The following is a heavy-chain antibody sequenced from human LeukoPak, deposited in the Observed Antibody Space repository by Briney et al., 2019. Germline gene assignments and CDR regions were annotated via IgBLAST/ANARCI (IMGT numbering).Heavy chain of an antibody. CDR1: GFSFSGHW. J-gene: IGHJ4*02. CDR3: ARERGGAYSSRLPGY. D-gene: IGHD6-19*01. CDR2: ISPTGSTT. Sequence: GGSLRLSCAASGFSFSGHWMHWARQLPGKGLVWVSRISPTGSTTSYADSVKGRFTISRDNAKNSLYLQMNSLRAEDTAVYYCARERGGAYSSRLPGYWGQGTLVTVSS. V-gene: IGHV3-74*01.